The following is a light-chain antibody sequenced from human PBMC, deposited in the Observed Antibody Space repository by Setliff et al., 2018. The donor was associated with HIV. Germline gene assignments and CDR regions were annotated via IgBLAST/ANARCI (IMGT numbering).Light chain of an antibody. CDR1: SSDVGGYNR. V-gene: IGLV2-18*02. J-gene: IGLJ3*02. Sequence: QSALTQPPSVSGSPGQSVTISCTGTSSDVGGYNRVSWYQQPPGTAPKLMIYEVSNRPSGVSNRFSGSKSGNTASLTISVLQAEDEADYYCLSHATSRILVFGGGTKGTVL. CDR3: LSHATSRILV. CDR2: EVS.